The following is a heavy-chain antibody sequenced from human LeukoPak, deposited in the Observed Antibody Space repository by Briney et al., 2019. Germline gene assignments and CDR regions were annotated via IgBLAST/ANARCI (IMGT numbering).Heavy chain of an antibody. V-gene: IGHV4-30-4*01. CDR1: GGSISSGDYY. CDR2: IYYSGST. J-gene: IGHJ4*02. Sequence: SETLSLTCTVSGGSISSGDYYWSWIRQHPGKGLEWIGYIYYSGSTNYNPSLKSRVTISVDTSKNQFSLKLSSVTAADTAVYYCARGREYKRMFDYWGQGTLVTVSS. CDR3: ARGREYKRMFDY. D-gene: IGHD1-1*01.